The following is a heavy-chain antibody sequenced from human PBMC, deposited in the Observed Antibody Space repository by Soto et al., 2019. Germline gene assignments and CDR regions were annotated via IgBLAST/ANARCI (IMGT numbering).Heavy chain of an antibody. J-gene: IGHJ5*02. D-gene: IGHD2-15*01. Sequence: GGSLRLSCAASGFTVSSKYMNCVRQAPGKGLEWVSIIWSAGLTYYADSVRGRFTISRDISKNILFLQMNNLRAEDSAIYYCARELPPDLWGQGTLVTVSS. V-gene: IGHV3-53*01. CDR1: GFTVSSKY. CDR3: ARELPPDL. CDR2: IWSAGLT.